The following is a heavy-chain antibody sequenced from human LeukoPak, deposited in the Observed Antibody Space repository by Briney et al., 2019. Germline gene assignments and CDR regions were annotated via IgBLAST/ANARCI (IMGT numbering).Heavy chain of an antibody. D-gene: IGHD2-15*01. CDR1: GISVSNNY. J-gene: IGHJ4*02. Sequence: GGSLRLSCAVSGISVSNNYMNWVRQAPGKGLEWVSLIYSRGGTSYADSVKGRFTISRDSSKNTLFLQMNSLRVEDTAVYYCARGGGPDYFDYWGQGTLVTVSS. CDR3: ARGGGPDYFDY. V-gene: IGHV3-53*01. CDR2: IYSRGGT.